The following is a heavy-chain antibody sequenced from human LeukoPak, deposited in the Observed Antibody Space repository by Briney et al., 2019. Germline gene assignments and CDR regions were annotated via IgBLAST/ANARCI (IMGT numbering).Heavy chain of an antibody. CDR1: GFTVSSNY. J-gene: IGHJ4*02. CDR3: ARGSLSLRYSYAFDY. CDR2: IYSGGST. Sequence: GRSLRLSCAASGFTVSSNYMSWVRQAPGKGLEWVSVIYSGGSTYYADSVKGRFTISRDNSKNTLYLQMNSLRAEDTAVYYCARGSLSLRYSYAFDYWGQGTLVTVSS. D-gene: IGHD5-18*01. V-gene: IGHV3-53*01.